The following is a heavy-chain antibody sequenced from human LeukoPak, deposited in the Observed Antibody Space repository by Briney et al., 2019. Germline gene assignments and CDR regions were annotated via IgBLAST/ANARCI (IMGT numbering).Heavy chain of an antibody. J-gene: IGHJ4*02. D-gene: IGHD3-9*01. CDR3: ARYKRYFDWFGRGYYFDY. Sequence: GSLRLSCAASGFTFSSCWMSWVRQAPGKGLEWVANIKQDGSEKYYVDSVKGRFTISRDNAKNSLYLQMNSLRAEDTAVYYCARYKRYFDWFGRGYYFDYWGQGTLVTVSS. CDR1: GFTFSSCW. V-gene: IGHV3-7*01. CDR2: IKQDGSEK.